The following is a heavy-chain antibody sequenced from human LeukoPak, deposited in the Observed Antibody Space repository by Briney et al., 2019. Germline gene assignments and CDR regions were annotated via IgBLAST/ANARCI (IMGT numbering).Heavy chain of an antibody. J-gene: IGHJ4*02. CDR3: TRVMIVVVAADY. CDR1: GFTFGDYA. Sequence: GGSLRLSCTASGFTFGDYAMSWVRQAPGKGLGWVGFTRSKAYGGTTEYAASVKGRFTISRDDSKNIAYLQMNSLKTEDTAVYYCTRVMIVVVAADYWGQGTLVTVSS. CDR2: TRSKAYGGTT. V-gene: IGHV3-49*04. D-gene: IGHD3-22*01.